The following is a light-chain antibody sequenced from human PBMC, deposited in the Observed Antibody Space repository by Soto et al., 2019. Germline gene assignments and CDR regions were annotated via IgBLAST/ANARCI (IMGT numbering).Light chain of an antibody. CDR2: GAS. J-gene: IGKJ4*01. CDR1: QSISSW. V-gene: IGKV1-5*03. Sequence: DIQMTQSPSTLSASVGDRVIITCRASQSISSWLAWYQQKSGKAPKLLIYGASSLDSGVPSRFSGSRSGTEFTLTISSLQPDDFATYYCQHYDGYSALTFGGGTKVEIK. CDR3: QHYDGYSALT.